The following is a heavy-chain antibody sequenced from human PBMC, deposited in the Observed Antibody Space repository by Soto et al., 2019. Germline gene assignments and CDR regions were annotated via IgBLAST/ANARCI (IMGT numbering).Heavy chain of an antibody. J-gene: IGHJ4*02. Sequence: EVQLVESGGGLVKPGGSLRLSCAASGFTFSSYSMNWVRQAPGKGLEWVSSISSSSSYIYYADSVKGRFTISRDNAKNSLYLQMNSLRAEDTAVYYCAGDPNWYQPEYYFDYWGQGTLVTVSS. CDR1: GFTFSSYS. V-gene: IGHV3-21*01. CDR3: AGDPNWYQPEYYFDY. D-gene: IGHD2-2*01. CDR2: ISSSSSYI.